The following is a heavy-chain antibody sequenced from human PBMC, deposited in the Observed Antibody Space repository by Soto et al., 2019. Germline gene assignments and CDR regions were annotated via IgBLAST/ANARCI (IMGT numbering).Heavy chain of an antibody. Sequence: QVQLVESGGGVVQPGRSLRLSCAASGFTFSSYAMHWVRQAPGKGLEWVAVISYDGSNKYYADSVKGRFTISRDNSKNTLYLQMNSLRAEDTAVYYCARDRGSGSYYRLPDYWGQGTLVTVSS. D-gene: IGHD1-26*01. V-gene: IGHV3-30-3*01. CDR1: GFTFSSYA. CDR2: ISYDGSNK. CDR3: ARDRGSGSYYRLPDY. J-gene: IGHJ4*02.